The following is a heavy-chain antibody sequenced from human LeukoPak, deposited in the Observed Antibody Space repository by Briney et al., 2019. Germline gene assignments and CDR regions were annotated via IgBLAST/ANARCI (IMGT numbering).Heavy chain of an antibody. D-gene: IGHD4-11*01. Sequence: PSETLSLTCTVSGGSISSCYWSWIRQPPGKGLEWIGYIYYSGSTNYNPSLKSRVTISVDTSKNQFSLKLSSVTAADTAVYYCARDRRWITRRHNKDTVTTGGDAFDIWGQGTMVTVSS. CDR3: ARDRRWITRRHNKDTVTTGGDAFDI. V-gene: IGHV4-59*01. J-gene: IGHJ3*02. CDR1: GGSISSCY. CDR2: IYYSGST.